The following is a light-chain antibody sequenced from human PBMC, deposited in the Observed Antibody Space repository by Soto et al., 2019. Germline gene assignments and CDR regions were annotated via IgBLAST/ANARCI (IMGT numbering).Light chain of an antibody. V-gene: IGKV3-11*01. CDR3: QQRSNWPIT. J-gene: IGKJ5*01. CDR2: ADS. CDR1: QSVSGY. Sequence: VVLTQSQATLSLSPGETATLSCRASQSVSGYIGWYQQKPGQAPRLLIYADSNRATGIPARFSGSGSGTDFTLTISSLEPEDFALYYCQQRSNWPITFGQGTRLAIK.